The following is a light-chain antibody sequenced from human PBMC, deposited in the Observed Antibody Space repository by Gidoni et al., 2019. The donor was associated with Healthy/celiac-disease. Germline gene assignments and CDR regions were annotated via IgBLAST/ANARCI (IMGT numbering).Light chain of an antibody. J-gene: IGLJ3*02. V-gene: IGLV7-46*01. CDR1: TGAVTSGHS. CDR3: LLSYSGARV. Sequence: QAVVTQAPSLTVSPGGTVTLSCGCSTGAVTSGHSPYWYQQKPGHAPMTLIYDTSNQHSSTPAWFSGSLLGGKAALTLSGARHEDDAEYYCLLSYSGARVFGGGTKLTVL. CDR2: DTS.